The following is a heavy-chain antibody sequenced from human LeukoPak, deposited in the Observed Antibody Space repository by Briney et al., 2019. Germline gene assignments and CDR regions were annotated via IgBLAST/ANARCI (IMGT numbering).Heavy chain of an antibody. V-gene: IGHV3-20*04. D-gene: IGHD3-10*01. CDR1: GFTFDDYG. Sequence: PGGSLRLSCAASGFTFDDYGMTWVRQAPGKGLEWVSGINWNGGSTGYADSVKGRFTISRDNAQNSLYLQMNSLKTEDTAVYYCASLYGSGKRWVDPWGQGTLVTVSS. CDR2: INWNGGST. J-gene: IGHJ5*02. CDR3: ASLYGSGKRWVDP.